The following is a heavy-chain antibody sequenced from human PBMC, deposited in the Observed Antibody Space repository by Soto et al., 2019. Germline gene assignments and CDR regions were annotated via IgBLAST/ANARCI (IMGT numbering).Heavy chain of an antibody. CDR3: ARDPSTVNKLIGVWFDP. Sequence: QIRLVQSGSEVAKPGSSVRVSCKASGDTFGRFNINWVRQAPGQGLEWMGGIKPVSDTTNYAPRFQGRVTFTADASTDTVYMELSSLRSEDTAIYCCARDPSTVNKLIGVWFDPWGQGTLVTVSS. J-gene: IGHJ5*02. V-gene: IGHV1-69*01. D-gene: IGHD4-4*01. CDR2: IKPVSDTT. CDR1: GDTFGRFN.